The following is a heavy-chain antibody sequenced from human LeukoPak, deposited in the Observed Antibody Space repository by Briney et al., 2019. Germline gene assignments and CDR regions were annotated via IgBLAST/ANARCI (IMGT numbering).Heavy chain of an antibody. V-gene: IGHV4-4*07. D-gene: IGHD4-17*01. CDR2: IYTSGST. J-gene: IGHJ3*02. Sequence: SETLSLTCSVSDDSITMYYWSWIRQPAGKGLEWIGYIYTSGSTNYNPSLKSRVTMSVDTSKNQFSLKLSSVTAADTAVYHCARAGGDYADAFDIWGQGTMVTVSS. CDR3: ARAGGDYADAFDI. CDR1: DDSITMYY.